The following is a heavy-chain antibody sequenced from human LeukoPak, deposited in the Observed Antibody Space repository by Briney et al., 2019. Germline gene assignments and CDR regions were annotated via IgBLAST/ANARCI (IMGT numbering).Heavy chain of an antibody. CDR1: GAYMSNYY. V-gene: IGHV4-4*07. J-gene: IGHJ3*01. CDR2: LHASEST. CDR3: ASLSSGAGFDV. D-gene: IGHD3-22*01. Sequence: SETLSLTCSVSGAYMSNYYWTWVRQSAAQGLEWIGRLHASESTIYNPSLKSRATMSLDTSKDQLSLTLTSVTAADSAMYYCASLSSGAGFDVWGQGTVVTVSS.